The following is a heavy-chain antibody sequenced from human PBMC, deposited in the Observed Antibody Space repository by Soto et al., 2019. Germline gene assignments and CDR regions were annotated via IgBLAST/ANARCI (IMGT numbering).Heavy chain of an antibody. Sequence: PSETLSLTCAVYGGSFSGYYWSWIPQPPGKGLEWIEEINHSGSTNYNPSLKSRVTISVDTSKNQFSLKLSSVTAADTAVYYCAKGNTVVVPAAPFRNWFDPWGQGTLVTVSS. D-gene: IGHD2-2*01. J-gene: IGHJ5*02. CDR2: INHSGST. CDR3: AKGNTVVVPAAPFRNWFDP. V-gene: IGHV4-34*01. CDR1: GGSFSGYY.